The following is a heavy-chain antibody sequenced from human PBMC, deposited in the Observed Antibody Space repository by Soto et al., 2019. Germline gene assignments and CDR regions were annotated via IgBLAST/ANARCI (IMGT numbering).Heavy chain of an antibody. CDR3: ARADRTGYSGYDWGY. J-gene: IGHJ4*02. CDR2: INPNSGGT. V-gene: IGHV1-2*04. Sequence: GASVKVSCKASGYTFTGYYMHWVRQAPGQGLEWMGWINPNSGGTNYAQKFQGWVTMTRDKSTSTAYMKLSSLRSEDTAVYYCARADRTGYSGYDWGYWGQGTLVTVSS. D-gene: IGHD5-12*01. CDR1: GYTFTGYY.